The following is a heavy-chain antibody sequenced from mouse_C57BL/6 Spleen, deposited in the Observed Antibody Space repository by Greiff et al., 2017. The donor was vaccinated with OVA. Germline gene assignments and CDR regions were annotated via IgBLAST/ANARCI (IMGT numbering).Heavy chain of an antibody. Sequence: EVKLMESGGGLVKPGGSLKLSCAASGFTFSDYGMHWVRQAPEKGLEWVAYISSGSSTIYYADTVQGRFTISRDNAKNTLFLQMTSLRSEDTAMYYCARDYDGYYDYAMDYWGQGTSVTVSS. V-gene: IGHV5-17*01. CDR2: ISSGSSTI. D-gene: IGHD2-3*01. J-gene: IGHJ4*01. CDR3: ARDYDGYYDYAMDY. CDR1: GFTFSDYG.